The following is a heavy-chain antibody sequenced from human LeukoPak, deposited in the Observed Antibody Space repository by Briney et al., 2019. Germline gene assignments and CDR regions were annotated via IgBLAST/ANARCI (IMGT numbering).Heavy chain of an antibody. CDR3: ARGNSHAMDV. CDR2: INSDGSST. CDR1: GFTFSSYW. D-gene: IGHD1-7*01. J-gene: IGHJ6*02. Sequence: PGGSLRLSCAASGFTFSSYWMHCVRHAPGKGLVWVSRINSDGSSTSYADSVKGRFTISRDNAKNTLYLQMNSLRAEDTAVHYCARGNSHAMDVWGQGTTVTVSS. V-gene: IGHV3-74*01.